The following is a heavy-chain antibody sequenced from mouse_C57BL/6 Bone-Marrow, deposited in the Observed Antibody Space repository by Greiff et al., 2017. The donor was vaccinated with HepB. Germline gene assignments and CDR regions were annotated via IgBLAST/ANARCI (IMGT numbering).Heavy chain of an antibody. V-gene: IGHV5-4*03. CDR1: GFTFSSYA. CDR2: ISDGGSYT. CDR3: ARGGAYYYGTLDY. J-gene: IGHJ2*01. D-gene: IGHD1-1*01. Sequence: EVKLMESGGGLVKPGGSLKLSCAASGFTFSSYAISWVRQTPEKRLEWVATISDGGSYTYYPDNVKGRFTISRDNAKNNLYLQMSHLKSEDTAMYYCARGGAYYYGTLDYWGQGTTLTVSS.